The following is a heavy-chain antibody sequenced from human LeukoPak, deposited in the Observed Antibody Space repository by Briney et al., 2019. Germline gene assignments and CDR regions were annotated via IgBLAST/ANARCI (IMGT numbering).Heavy chain of an antibody. D-gene: IGHD6-13*01. CDR1: GFTFSSYA. V-gene: IGHV3-23*01. Sequence: PGGSLRLSCTTSGFTFSSYAMSWVRQAPGKGLEWVSVISGSGGSIYYADSVKGRFTISRDNSKNTLYLQMNSLRAEDTAVYYCASQGAAAGKRYYFDYWGQGTLVTVSS. CDR3: ASQGAAAGKRYYFDY. J-gene: IGHJ4*02. CDR2: ISGSGGSI.